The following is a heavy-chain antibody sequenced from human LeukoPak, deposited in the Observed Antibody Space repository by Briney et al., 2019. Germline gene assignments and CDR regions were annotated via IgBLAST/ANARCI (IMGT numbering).Heavy chain of an antibody. D-gene: IGHD6-19*01. CDR1: GFTFSIYW. CDR2: IKQDGSEK. V-gene: IGHV3-7*01. CDR3: ARDSITVAVTGY. J-gene: IGHJ4*02. Sequence: PGGSLRLSCAASGFTFSIYWMSWVRQAPGKGLEWVANIKQDGSEKYYVDSVKGRFTISRDNAKNSLYLQMNSLRAEDTAVYYCARDSITVAVTGYWGQGTLVTVSS.